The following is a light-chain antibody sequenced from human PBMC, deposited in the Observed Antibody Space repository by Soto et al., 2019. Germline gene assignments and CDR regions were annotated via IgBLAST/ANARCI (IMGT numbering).Light chain of an antibody. CDR2: GAS. CDR1: QSVPSDW. V-gene: IGKV3-20*01. J-gene: IGKJ2*01. Sequence: EIVRTQSQGTLSLSPGERATLSCRASQSVPSDWLGWYRHKPGQAPRLLIYGASSRATGVPDRVSGSGSGTDFTLTINRLEPEDFAVYYCQQYGNFPYTFGQGTKMEIK. CDR3: QQYGNFPYT.